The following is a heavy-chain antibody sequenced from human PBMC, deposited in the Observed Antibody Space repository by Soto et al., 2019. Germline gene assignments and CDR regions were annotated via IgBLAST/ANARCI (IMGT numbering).Heavy chain of an antibody. CDR1: GCSISSGGYY. D-gene: IGHD2-21*02. CDR3: ARARDCGGDCYSDYFDY. CDR2: IYYSGST. V-gene: IGHV4-31*03. Sequence: QVQLQESGPGVVKPSQTLSLTCTVSGCSISSGGYYWSWIRQHPGKGLEWIGYIYYSGSTYYNPSLKSRVTISVDTSKNQFSLKRSSVTAADTAVYYCARARDCGGDCYSDYFDYWGQGTLVTVSS. J-gene: IGHJ4*02.